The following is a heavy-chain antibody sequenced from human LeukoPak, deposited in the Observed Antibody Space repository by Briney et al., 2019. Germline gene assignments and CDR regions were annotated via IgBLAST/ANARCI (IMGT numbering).Heavy chain of an antibody. CDR1: GFTFSSYA. J-gene: IGHJ4*02. V-gene: IGHV3-23*01. CDR3: ARLNSDDYGDYPDY. Sequence: GGSLRLSCAASGFTFSSYAMSWVRQAPGKGLEWVSAISGSGGSTYYADSVKGRFTISRDNSKNTLYLQMNSLRAEDTAVYYCARLNSDDYGDYPDYWGQGTLVTVSS. D-gene: IGHD4-17*01. CDR2: ISGSGGST.